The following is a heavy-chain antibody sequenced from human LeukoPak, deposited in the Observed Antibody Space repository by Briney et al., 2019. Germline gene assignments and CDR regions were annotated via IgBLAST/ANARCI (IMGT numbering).Heavy chain of an antibody. CDR3: AREYSSSWFIFDY. CDR1: GTYTLIELS. D-gene: IGHD6-13*01. Sequence: ASVKVSCKVSGTYTLIELSMHWVRQAPGKGLEWMGGFDPEDGETIYAQKFKGRVTMTEDTSTDTAYMDLSSLRSEDTAVYYCAREYSSSWFIFDYWGQGTLVTVSS. J-gene: IGHJ4*02. V-gene: IGHV1-24*01. CDR2: FDPEDGET.